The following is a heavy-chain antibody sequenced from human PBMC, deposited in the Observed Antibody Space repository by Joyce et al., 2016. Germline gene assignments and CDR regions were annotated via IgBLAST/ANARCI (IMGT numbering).Heavy chain of an antibody. CDR2: SLPACASV. D-gene: IGHD4-17*01. J-gene: IGHJ4*02. V-gene: IGHV1-69*18. CDR1: GDTLKNIV. CDR3: AKVGGYGDYGFFDS. Sequence: QVQLVQSGAAVMKPGSSVKISCKAYGDTLKNIVSSWVRQHPGQGRGWMGNSLPACASVKFAQKLQGRVSITADEAMSTAYMELTRLTSEDTAVYYCAKVGGYGDYGFFDSWGQGTLVTVSS.